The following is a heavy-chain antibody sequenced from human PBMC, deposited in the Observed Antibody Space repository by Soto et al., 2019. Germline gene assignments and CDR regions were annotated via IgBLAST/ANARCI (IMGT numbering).Heavy chain of an antibody. CDR2: IYYSGST. Sequence: PSETLSLTCTVSGGSISSGGYYWSWIRQHPGKGLEWIGYIYYSGSTYYNPSLKSRVTISVDTSKNQFSLKLSSVTAADTAVYYCARDGTYCSGGSCSEYAFDIWGQGTMVTVSS. CDR1: GGSISSGGYY. CDR3: ARDGTYCSGGSCSEYAFDI. V-gene: IGHV4-31*03. D-gene: IGHD2-15*01. J-gene: IGHJ3*02.